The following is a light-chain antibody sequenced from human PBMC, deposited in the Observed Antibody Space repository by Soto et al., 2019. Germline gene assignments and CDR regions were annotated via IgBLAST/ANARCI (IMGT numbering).Light chain of an antibody. J-gene: IGKJ5*01. V-gene: IGKV3-11*01. CDR3: QQRSNWPPIP. Sequence: EIVLTQSPVTLSLSPGERATLSCRASQSVSTYLAWYQQKPGQAPRLLISDASNRATGIPARFSGSGSGTDFPLTISSLEPEDFAVYSCQQRSNWPPIPFGQGTRREIK. CDR2: DAS. CDR1: QSVSTY.